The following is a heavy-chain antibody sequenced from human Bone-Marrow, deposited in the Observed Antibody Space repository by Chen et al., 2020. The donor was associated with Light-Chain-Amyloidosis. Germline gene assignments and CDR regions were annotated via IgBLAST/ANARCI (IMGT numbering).Heavy chain of an antibody. CDR1: GYPLPNYW. V-gene: IGHV5-51*01. CDR3: ARRRDGYNFDY. J-gene: IGHJ4*02. CDR2: IYPDDSDA. Sequence: EVQLEQSGPEVKKPGESLKICCKGRGYPLPNYWIGWVRQMPGKGLDWMGVIYPDDSDARYSPSFEGQVTISADKSITTAYLQWRSLKASDTAMYYCARRRDGYNFDYWGQGTLVTVSS. D-gene: IGHD5-12*01.